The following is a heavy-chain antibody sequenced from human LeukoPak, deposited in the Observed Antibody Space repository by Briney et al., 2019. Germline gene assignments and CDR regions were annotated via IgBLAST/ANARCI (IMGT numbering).Heavy chain of an antibody. Sequence: PSETLSLTCTVSGGSISSSSYYWSWIRQPAGKGLEWIGRIYSSGSTNYNPSLKSRVTISVDTSKNQFSLKLSSVTAADTAIYYCARAYVMVRGVLIDYWGQGTLVTVSS. J-gene: IGHJ4*02. D-gene: IGHD3-10*01. CDR1: GGSISSSSYY. CDR3: ARAYVMVRGVLIDY. CDR2: IYSSGST. V-gene: IGHV4-61*02.